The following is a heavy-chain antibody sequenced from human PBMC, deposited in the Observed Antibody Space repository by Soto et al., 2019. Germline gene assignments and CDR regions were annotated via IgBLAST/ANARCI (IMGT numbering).Heavy chain of an antibody. CDR2: ISGSGGST. D-gene: IGHD6-13*01. V-gene: IGHV3-23*01. CDR1: GFTFSSYA. Sequence: EVQLLESGGGLVQPGGSLRLSCAASGFTFSSYAMSWVRQAPGKGLEWVSAISGSGGSTYYADSVKGRFTISRDNYKNTLYLQMNSLRAEDTAVYYCAHKQQLADGMDVWGQGTTVTVSS. J-gene: IGHJ6*02. CDR3: AHKQQLADGMDV.